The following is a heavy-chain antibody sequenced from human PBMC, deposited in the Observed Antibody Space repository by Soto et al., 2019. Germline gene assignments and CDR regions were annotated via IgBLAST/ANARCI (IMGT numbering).Heavy chain of an antibody. CDR3: ARNPALDGYFDY. J-gene: IGHJ4*02. V-gene: IGHV3-11*01. CDR1: GFTFSDYY. Sequence: GGSLRLSCAASGFTFSDYYMSWIRQAPGKGLEWVSYINSYSTIYYADSVKGRFTVSRDNAKNSLYLQMSSLRAEDTAVYYCARNPALDGYFDYWGQGTLVTVSS. CDR2: INSYSTI.